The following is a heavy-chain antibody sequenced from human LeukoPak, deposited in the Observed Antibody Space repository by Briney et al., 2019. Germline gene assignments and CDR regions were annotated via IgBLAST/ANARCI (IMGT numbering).Heavy chain of an antibody. J-gene: IGHJ6*03. CDR2: IYYSGST. CDR3: ARGIRYYDFWSGQGYYYYYMDV. V-gene: IGHV4-39*01. D-gene: IGHD3-3*01. CDR1: GGSISSSSYY. Sequence: SETLSLTCTVSGGSISSSSYYWGWIRQPPGKGLEWIGSIYYSGSTYYNPSLRSRVTISVDTSKNQFSLKLSSVTAADTAVYYCARGIRYYDFWSGQGYYYYYMDVWGKGTTVTVSS.